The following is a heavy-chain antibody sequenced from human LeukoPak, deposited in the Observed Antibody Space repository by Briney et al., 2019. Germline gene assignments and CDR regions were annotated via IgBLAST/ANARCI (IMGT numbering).Heavy chain of an antibody. J-gene: IGHJ4*02. CDR2: IRSKTDGGTT. D-gene: IGHD1-26*01. CDR3: TTGSPYSGSLFDN. CDR1: GFTFSGYW. Sequence: PGGSLRLSCAASGFTFSGYWMSWVRQAPGKGLEWVGRIRSKTDGGTTEYTAPVKGRFSISRDDSKNTLYLQMNSLKIEDTAVYYCTTGSPYSGSLFDNWGQGTLVTVSS. V-gene: IGHV3-15*01.